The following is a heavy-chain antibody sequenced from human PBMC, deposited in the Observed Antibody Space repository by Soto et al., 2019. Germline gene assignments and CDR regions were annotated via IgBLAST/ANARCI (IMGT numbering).Heavy chain of an antibody. V-gene: IGHV3-7*03. J-gene: IGHJ4*02. Sequence: GSLRLSCAVSGFTFNNYWMSWVRQAPGKGLERVANIKQDGSDKYYVDSLKGRFTISRDNAKNTLYLQMNSLRAEDTAVYYCASGRYTSGWYPDYFDYWGQGTLVTVSS. D-gene: IGHD6-19*01. CDR3: ASGRYTSGWYPDYFDY. CDR2: IKQDGSDK. CDR1: GFTFNNYW.